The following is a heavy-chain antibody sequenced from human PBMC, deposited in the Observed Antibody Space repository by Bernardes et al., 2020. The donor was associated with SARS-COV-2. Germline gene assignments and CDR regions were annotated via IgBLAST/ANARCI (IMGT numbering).Heavy chain of an antibody. CDR2: FDPEDGET. V-gene: IGHV1-24*01. J-gene: IGHJ6*01. D-gene: IGHD2-2*01. Sequence: ASVKVTCKVSGYTLTELSMHWVRQAPGKGLEWMGGFDPEDGETIYAQKFQGRVTMTEETSTDTAYMELSSLRSEDTAVYYCAVVPAAPDYYYYYGMDVWGQGTTVTVSS. CDR1: GYTLTELS. CDR3: AVVPAAPDYYYYYGMDV.